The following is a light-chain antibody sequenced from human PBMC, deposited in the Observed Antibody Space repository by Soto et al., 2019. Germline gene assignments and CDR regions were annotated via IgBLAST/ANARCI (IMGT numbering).Light chain of an antibody. J-gene: IGKJ2*03. CDR1: QDINVY. Sequence: DIQMTQSPSSVSASIGDTVTITCRASQDINVYLNWYQQKPGEVPKLLIYAASTLHSGVPSRFPGSGSETDFTLTIRSLQPEDFATYYWQHGYVAPYSFGQGTKVDIK. V-gene: IGKV1-39*01. CDR2: AAS. CDR3: QHGYVAPYS.